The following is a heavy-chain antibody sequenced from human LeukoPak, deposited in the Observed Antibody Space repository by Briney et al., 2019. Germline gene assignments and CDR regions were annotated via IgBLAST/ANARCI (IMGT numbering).Heavy chain of an antibody. CDR2: ISWNSGSI. CDR1: GFTFDDYA. D-gene: IGHD1-26*01. Sequence: GGSLRLSCAASGFTFDDYAMHWVRQAPGKGLEWVSGISWNSGSIGYADSVKDRFTISRDNAKNSLYLQMNSLRAEDTALYYCAKVTGGSLDYWGQGTLVTVSS. J-gene: IGHJ4*02. V-gene: IGHV3-9*01. CDR3: AKVTGGSLDY.